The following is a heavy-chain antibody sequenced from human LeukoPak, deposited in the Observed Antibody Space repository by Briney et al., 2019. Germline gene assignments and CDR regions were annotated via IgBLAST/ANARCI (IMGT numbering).Heavy chain of an antibody. CDR1: GGSFSGYY. V-gene: IGHV4-34*01. Sequence: SETLSLTCAVYGGSFSGYYWSWIRQPPGKGLEWIGEINHSGSTNYNPSLKSRVTISVDTSKNQFSLKLSSVTAADTAVYYCARGLGYYDYVWGSYRMYNWFDPWGQGTLVTVSS. D-gene: IGHD3-16*02. CDR3: ARGLGYYDYVWGSYRMYNWFDP. CDR2: INHSGST. J-gene: IGHJ5*02.